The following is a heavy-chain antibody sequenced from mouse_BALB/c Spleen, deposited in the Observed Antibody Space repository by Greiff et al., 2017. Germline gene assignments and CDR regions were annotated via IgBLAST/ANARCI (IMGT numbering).Heavy chain of an antibody. CDR3: ARYREGYFDY. D-gene: IGHD3-3*01. J-gene: IGHJ2*01. CDR1: GDSITSGY. Sequence: EVKLMEPGPSLVKPSQTLYLTCSVTGDSITSGYWNWIRKFPVNKLEYMGYISYSGSTYYNPSLKSRISITRDTSKNQYYLQLNYVTTEDTATYYCARYREGYFDYWGQGTTLTVSA. CDR2: ISYSGST. V-gene: IGHV3-8*02.